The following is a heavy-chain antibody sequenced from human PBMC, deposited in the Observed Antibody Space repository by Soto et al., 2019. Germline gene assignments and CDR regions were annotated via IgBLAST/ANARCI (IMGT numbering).Heavy chain of an antibody. Sequence: QLQLQESGPGLVKPSETLSLTCSVSGGSISSSSYFWGWIRQPPGKGLEWIGSIYYSGSTYYNPSLKGRVTVYVDTSKNQFSLKLSSVTAADTAVYYCARHPSDFWFDPWGQGTLVTVSS. CDR2: IYYSGST. V-gene: IGHV4-39*01. CDR3: ARHPSDFWFDP. J-gene: IGHJ5*02. D-gene: IGHD2-21*02. CDR1: GGSISSSSYF.